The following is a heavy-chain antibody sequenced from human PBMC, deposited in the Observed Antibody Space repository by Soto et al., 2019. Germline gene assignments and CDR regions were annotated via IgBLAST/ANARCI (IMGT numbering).Heavy chain of an antibody. D-gene: IGHD6-19*01. CDR2: ISYDGGNK. CDR3: AKDRTGVRQWVIDYYAMDV. V-gene: IGHV3-30*18. CDR1: GFTFSSYG. Sequence: GGSLRLSCAASGFTFSSYGLHWVRQAPGKGLEWVSVISYDGGNKYYADSVKGRCTISRDNSKNTLYLQMNSLRPADTAVYYCAKDRTGVRQWVIDYYAMDVWGQGTTVTVSS. J-gene: IGHJ6*02.